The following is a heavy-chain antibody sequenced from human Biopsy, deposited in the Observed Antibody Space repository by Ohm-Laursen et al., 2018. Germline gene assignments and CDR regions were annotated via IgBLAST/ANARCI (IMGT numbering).Heavy chain of an antibody. CDR1: GYSFTSYY. CDR2: INPSGSTT. D-gene: IGHD1-14*01. Sequence: SVKVSCKASGYSFTSYYMHWVRQAPGQGLEWMGMINPSGSTTSYPQIFQGRVTMTRDTSKSTVYMELSSLRSADTAVYYCARDRDRRGWFDPWGQGTLVTVSS. J-gene: IGHJ5*02. V-gene: IGHV1-46*01. CDR3: ARDRDRRGWFDP.